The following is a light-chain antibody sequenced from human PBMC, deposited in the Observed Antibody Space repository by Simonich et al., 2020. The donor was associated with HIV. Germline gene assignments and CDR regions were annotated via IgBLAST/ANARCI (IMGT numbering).Light chain of an antibody. J-gene: IGKJ3*01. Sequence: EIVMTQSPATLSVSPGERAPLSCRASQSVSSYLAWYQQKPGQAPRLLIYGASSRATGIPDRFSGSGFGTEFTLTISSMQSEDFAVYYCQQYNNWPSPFTFGPGTKVDIK. CDR1: QSVSSY. V-gene: IGKV3D-15*01. CDR3: QQYNNWPSPFT. CDR2: GAS.